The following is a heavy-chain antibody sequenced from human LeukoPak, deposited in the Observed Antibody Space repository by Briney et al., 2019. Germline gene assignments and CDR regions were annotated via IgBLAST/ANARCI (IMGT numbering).Heavy chain of an antibody. CDR1: KYIFTSYW. D-gene: IGHD6-13*01. CDR3: ARKYSSSWNWFDP. Sequence: GESLKISCKGSKYIFTSYWIGWVRQMPGKGLEWMGIIYPGDSGTRYSPSFQGQVTISADKSISTAYLQWSSLKASDTAMYYCARKYSSSWNWFDPWGQGTLVTVSS. V-gene: IGHV5-51*01. CDR2: IYPGDSGT. J-gene: IGHJ5*02.